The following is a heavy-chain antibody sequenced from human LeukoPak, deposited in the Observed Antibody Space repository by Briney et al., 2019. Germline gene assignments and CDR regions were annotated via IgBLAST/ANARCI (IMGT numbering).Heavy chain of an antibody. D-gene: IGHD6-13*01. CDR3: AKDVAAAATGSDS. J-gene: IGHJ4*02. V-gene: IGHV3-48*03. CDR1: GFTFSTYE. Sequence: GGSLRLSCVVSGFTFSTYEMNWVRQAPGKGLEWVSYISSSGKTIFYADSVRGRFTISRDNAKNSLYLQMNSLRAEDTAVYYCAKDVAAAATGSDSWGQGTLVTVSS. CDR2: ISSSGKTI.